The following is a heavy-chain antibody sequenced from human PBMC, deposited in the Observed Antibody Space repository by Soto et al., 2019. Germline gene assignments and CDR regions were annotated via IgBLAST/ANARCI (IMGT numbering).Heavy chain of an antibody. V-gene: IGHV3-23*01. CDR2: IRGSGGST. Sequence: GGSLRLSCAASGFTFSSYAMSWVRQAPGKGLEWVSAIRGSGGSTYYADSVKGRFTISRDNSKNTLYLQMNSLRAEDTAVYYCAKLYGSGSYYMIFDYWGQGTLVTVSS. D-gene: IGHD3-10*01. CDR3: AKLYGSGSYYMIFDY. CDR1: GFTFSSYA. J-gene: IGHJ4*02.